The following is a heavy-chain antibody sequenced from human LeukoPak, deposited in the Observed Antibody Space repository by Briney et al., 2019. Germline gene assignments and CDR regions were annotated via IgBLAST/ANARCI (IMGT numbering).Heavy chain of an antibody. V-gene: IGHV4-59*08. CDR2: IYYSGST. Sequence: PSETLSLTCTVSGGSISSYYWSWIRQPPGKGLEWIGYIYYSGSTNYNPSLKSRVTISVDTSKNQFSLKLSSVTAADTAVYYCARHFSPYGDYSDHAEQYYFDYWGQGTLVTVSS. CDR1: GGSISSYY. D-gene: IGHD4-17*01. J-gene: IGHJ4*02. CDR3: ARHFSPYGDYSDHAEQYYFDY.